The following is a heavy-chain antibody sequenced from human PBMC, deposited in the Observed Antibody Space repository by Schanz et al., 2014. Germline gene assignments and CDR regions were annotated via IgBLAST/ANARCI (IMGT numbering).Heavy chain of an antibody. D-gene: IGHD4-17*01. CDR1: GFTFSVYW. CDR2: ISGDGTTT. CDR3: AKAPYADYGYFHY. Sequence: VQLVESGGGLVQPGGSLRLSCAASGFTFSVYWMHWVRQPPGKGLVSVSRISGDGTTTSYADSVKGRFTISRDNAKNTLYLQMYSLRAEDTAVYYCAKAPYADYGYFHYWGQGTLVPVSS. V-gene: IGHV3-74*02. J-gene: IGHJ4*02.